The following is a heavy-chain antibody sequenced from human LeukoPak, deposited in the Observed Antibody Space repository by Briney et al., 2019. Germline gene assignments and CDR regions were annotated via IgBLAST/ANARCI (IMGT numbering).Heavy chain of an antibody. D-gene: IGHD3-22*01. CDR2: IYYSGST. J-gene: IGHJ4*02. CDR3: ARLSYYYDSSGYLV. V-gene: IGHV4-31*03. Sequence: PSETLSLTCTVSGGSISSGGYYWSWIRQQPGKGLEWIGYIYYSGSTYYNPSLKSRVTISVDTSKNQFSLKLSSVTAADTAVYYCARLSYYYDSSGYLVWGQGTLVTVSS. CDR1: GGSISSGGYY.